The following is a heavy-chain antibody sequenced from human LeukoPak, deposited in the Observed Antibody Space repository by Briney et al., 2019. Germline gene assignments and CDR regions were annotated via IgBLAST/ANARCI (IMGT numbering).Heavy chain of an antibody. CDR3: AKDVAAAGTDHFDY. CDR2: IKQDGSEK. V-gene: IGHV3-7*03. D-gene: IGHD6-13*01. Sequence: TGGSLRLSCAASGFTVSSNYMSWVRQAPGKGLEWVANIKQDGSEKYYVDSVKGRFTISRDNAKNSLYLQMNSLRAEDTALYYCAKDVAAAGTDHFDYWGQGTLVTVSS. J-gene: IGHJ4*02. CDR1: GFTVSSNY.